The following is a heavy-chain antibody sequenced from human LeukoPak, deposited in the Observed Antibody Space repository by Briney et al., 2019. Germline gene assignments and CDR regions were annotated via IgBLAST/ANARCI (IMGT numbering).Heavy chain of an antibody. Sequence: SGTLSLTCTVSGGSISSYYWSWIRQPPGKGLEWIGYIYYSGSTNYNPSLKSRVTISVDTSKNQFSLKLSSVTAADTAVYYCAREYMTRDYFDYWGQGTLVTVSS. V-gene: IGHV4-59*01. J-gene: IGHJ4*02. D-gene: IGHD3-16*01. CDR3: AREYMTRDYFDY. CDR1: GGSISSYY. CDR2: IYYSGST.